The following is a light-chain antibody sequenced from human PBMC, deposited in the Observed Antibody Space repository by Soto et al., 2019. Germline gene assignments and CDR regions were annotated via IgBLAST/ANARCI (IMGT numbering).Light chain of an antibody. CDR1: QSINIY. V-gene: IGKV3-11*01. J-gene: IGKJ4*01. Sequence: DILMTQSPSSLSVSVGYRVTITCRASQSINIYLVWYQHKPGQAPRLLIYAASKRATGIPARFSGSGSGTDFTLTSSRLQPEDFAVYYCQQYDSSPLTFGGGTKVDIK. CDR3: QQYDSSPLT. CDR2: AAS.